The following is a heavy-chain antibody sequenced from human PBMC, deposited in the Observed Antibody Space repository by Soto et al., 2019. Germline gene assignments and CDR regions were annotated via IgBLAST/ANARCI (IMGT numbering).Heavy chain of an antibody. J-gene: IGHJ4*02. CDR2: ISFDGNNY. CDR3: ARALFYLLRSPSDY. CDR1: GDSISSST. V-gene: IGHV3-30-3*01. D-gene: IGHD3-16*02. Sequence: LSLTCTVSGDSISSSTYFWGWVRQPPGKGLEWVAVISFDGNNYYHADSVKGRFTISRDNSKNTLYLEMNSMRAEDTAVYYCARALFYLLRSPSDYWGQGTLVTVSS.